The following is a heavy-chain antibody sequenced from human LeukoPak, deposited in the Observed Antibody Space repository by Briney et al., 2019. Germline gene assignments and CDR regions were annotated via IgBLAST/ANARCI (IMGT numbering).Heavy chain of an antibody. CDR2: ISGSAGST. J-gene: IGHJ3*02. CDR1: GFTFSRYA. CDR3: AKPYSYVSSGYYLRSLSVVADAFDI. V-gene: IGHV3-23*01. D-gene: IGHD3-22*01. Sequence: GGSLRLSCAASGFTFSRYAMSWVRQAPGKGLEWVSAISGSAGSTYYADSVKGRFTISRDNSKNTLYLQMKSLRAEDTAVYYCAKPYSYVSSGYYLRSLSVVADAFDILGQGTMVTFSS.